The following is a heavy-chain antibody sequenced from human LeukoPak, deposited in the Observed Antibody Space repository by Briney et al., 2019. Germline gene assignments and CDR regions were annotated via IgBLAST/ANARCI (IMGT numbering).Heavy chain of an antibody. Sequence: ASVKVSCKVSGYTLTELSIHWVRQAPGKGLEWMGGFDPEDGETIYAQKFQGRVTMTEDTSTDTAYMEVSSLRSEDTAVYYCARDSGIVGATDDAFDIWGQGTMVTVSS. V-gene: IGHV1-24*01. CDR1: GYTLTELS. J-gene: IGHJ3*02. CDR3: ARDSGIVGATDDAFDI. CDR2: FDPEDGET. D-gene: IGHD1-26*01.